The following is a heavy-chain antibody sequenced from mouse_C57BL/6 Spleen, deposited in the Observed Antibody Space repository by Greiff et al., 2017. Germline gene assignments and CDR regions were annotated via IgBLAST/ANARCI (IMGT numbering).Heavy chain of an antibody. CDR3: ARADYYGSSPWFAY. CDR2: IDPSDSYT. V-gene: IGHV1-59*01. CDR1: GYTFTSYW. D-gene: IGHD1-1*01. J-gene: IGHJ3*01. Sequence: QVQLKQPGAELVRPGTSVKLSCKASGYTFTSYWMHWVKQRPGQGLEWIGVIDPSDSYTNYNQKFKGKATLTVDPSSRTAYMQLSSLTSEDAAVDYGARADYYGSSPWFAYWGQGTLVTVSA.